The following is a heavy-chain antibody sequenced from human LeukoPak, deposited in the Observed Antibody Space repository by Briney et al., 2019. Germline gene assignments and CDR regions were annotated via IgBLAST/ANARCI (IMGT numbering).Heavy chain of an antibody. CDR3: ARSNYYDSSGYYFDY. V-gene: IGHV3-66*01. J-gene: IGHJ4*02. CDR2: IYSGGST. D-gene: IGHD3-22*01. Sequence: GGSLRLSCAASGFTVSINYMSWVRQAPGKGLEWVSVIYSGGSTYYADSVKGRFTISRDNSKNTLYLQMNSLRAEDTAVYYCARSNYYDSSGYYFDYWGQGTLVTVSS. CDR1: GFTVSINY.